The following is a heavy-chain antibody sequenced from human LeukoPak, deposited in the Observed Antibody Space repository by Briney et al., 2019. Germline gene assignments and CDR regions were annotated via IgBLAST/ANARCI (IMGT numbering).Heavy chain of an antibody. J-gene: IGHJ5*02. D-gene: IGHD3-10*01. CDR3: ARDPMRRPRLLWFGEVWFDP. Sequence: GRSLRLSCTASGFTFGDYAMSWVRQAPGKGLEWVGFIRSKAYGGTTEYAASVKGRFTISRDDSKSIAYLQMNSLRAEDTAVYYCARDPMRRPRLLWFGEVWFDPWGQGTLVTVSS. CDR1: GFTFGDYA. CDR2: IRSKAYGGTT. V-gene: IGHV3-49*04.